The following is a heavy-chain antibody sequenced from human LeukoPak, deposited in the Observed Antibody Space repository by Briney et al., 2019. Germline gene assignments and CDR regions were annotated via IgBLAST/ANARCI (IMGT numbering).Heavy chain of an antibody. CDR2: ISSSSSYI. V-gene: IGHV3-21*01. D-gene: IGHD3-22*01. J-gene: IGHJ4*02. CDR3: ARDPGYYDSSGYYVDY. CDR1: GFTFSRYS. Sequence: GGSLRLSCAASGFTFSRYSMNWVRQAPGKGLEWVSSISSSSSYIYYADSVKGRSTISRDNAKNSLYLQMNSLRAEDTAVYYCARDPGYYDSSGYYVDYWGQGTLATVSS.